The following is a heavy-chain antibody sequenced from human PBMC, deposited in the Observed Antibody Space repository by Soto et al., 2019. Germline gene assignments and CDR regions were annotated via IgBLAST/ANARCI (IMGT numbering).Heavy chain of an antibody. CDR1: GFSLSTSGVG. D-gene: IGHD3-10*01. Sequence: QITLKESGPTLVKPTQTLTLTCTFSGFSLSTSGVGVGWIRQPPGKALEWLALIYWDDDKRYSPSLKSRLTITQDTFKNQVVLTMTNMDPVDTATYYCAHRRGVSRRGWFDPWGQGTLVTVSS. J-gene: IGHJ5*02. CDR2: IYWDDDK. CDR3: AHRRGVSRRGWFDP. V-gene: IGHV2-5*02.